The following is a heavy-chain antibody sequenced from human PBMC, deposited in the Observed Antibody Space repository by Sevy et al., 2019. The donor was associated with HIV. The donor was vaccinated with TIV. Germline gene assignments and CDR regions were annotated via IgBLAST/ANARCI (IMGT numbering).Heavy chain of an antibody. V-gene: IGHV3-11*01. CDR3: ARDQEDIIRGWFDP. Sequence: GGSLRLPCAASGFTFSDYYMSWIRQAPGKGLEWVSYISSSGSTIYYADSVKARFTISRDNAKNSLYLQMNSLRAEDTAVYYCARDQEDIIRGWFDPWGQGTLVTVSS. J-gene: IGHJ5*02. CDR1: GFTFSDYY. D-gene: IGHD3-10*01. CDR2: ISSSGSTI.